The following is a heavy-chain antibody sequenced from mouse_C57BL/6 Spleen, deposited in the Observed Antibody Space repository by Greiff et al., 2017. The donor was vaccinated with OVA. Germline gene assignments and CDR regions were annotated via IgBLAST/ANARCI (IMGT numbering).Heavy chain of an antibody. CDR1: GYSFTGYY. Sequence: VQLQQSGPELVKPGASVKISCKASGYSFTGYYMNWVKQSPEKSLEWIGEINPSTGGTTYNQKFKAKATLTVDKSSSTAYMQLKSLTSEDSAVYYCARLVTTDFDYWGQGTTLTVSS. CDR3: ARLVTTDFDY. J-gene: IGHJ2*01. CDR2: INPSTGGT. V-gene: IGHV1-42*01. D-gene: IGHD2-2*01.